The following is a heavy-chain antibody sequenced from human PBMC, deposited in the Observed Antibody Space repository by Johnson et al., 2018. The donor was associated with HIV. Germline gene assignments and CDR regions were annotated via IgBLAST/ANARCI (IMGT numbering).Heavy chain of an antibody. D-gene: IGHD5-24*01. V-gene: IGHV3-NL1*01. CDR3: AKDGRDDLRAFDI. CDR1: GFTFSIYG. J-gene: IGHJ3*02. CDR2: INWNGGST. Sequence: HVQLVESGGGVVQPGRSLRLSCAASGFTFSIYGMHWVRQAPGKGLEWVSGINWNGGSTGYADSVKGRFTISRDNSKNTLYLQMNSLRSEDTAVYYCAKDGRDDLRAFDIWGQGTMVTVSS.